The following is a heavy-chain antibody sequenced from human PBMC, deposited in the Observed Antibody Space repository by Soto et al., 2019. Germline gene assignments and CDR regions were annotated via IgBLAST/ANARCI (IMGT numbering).Heavy chain of an antibody. J-gene: IGHJ4*02. D-gene: IGHD5-18*01. V-gene: IGHV4-59*08. CDR3: ARRLSGYSYGYFDY. CDR2: IYYSGST. CDR1: GGSISSYY. Sequence: SETLSLTCTVAGGSISSYYWSWIRQPPGKGLEWIGYIYYSGSTNYNPSLKSRVTISVDTSKNQFSLKLSSVTAADTAVYYCARRLSGYSYGYFDYWGQGTLVTVSS.